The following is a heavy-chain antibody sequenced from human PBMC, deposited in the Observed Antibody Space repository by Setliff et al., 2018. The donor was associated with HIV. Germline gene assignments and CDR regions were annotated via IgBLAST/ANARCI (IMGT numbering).Heavy chain of an antibody. Sequence: GASVKVSCKASGYRFTDYYVHWVRQAPGQGLEWMGWINPNSGGTNYAQKFQGRVTMTRDTSISTAYMELSGLTSDDSAVYYCVAEMADGIYYFDYWGQGTLVTVSS. CDR3: VAEMADGIYYFDY. D-gene: IGHD2-21*01. CDR1: GYRFTDYY. V-gene: IGHV1-2*02. CDR2: INPNSGGT. J-gene: IGHJ4*02.